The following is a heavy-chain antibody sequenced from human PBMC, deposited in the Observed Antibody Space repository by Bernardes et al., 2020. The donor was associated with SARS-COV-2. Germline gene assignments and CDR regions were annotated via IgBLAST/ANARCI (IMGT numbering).Heavy chain of an antibody. Sequence: SDPLPVRCAVYGGSFSGYYWSWIHRPPGKGLEWIGEINHSGSTNYNPSLKSRVTISVDTSKNQFSLKLSSVTAADTAVYYCARVGGVKGGYFDYWGQGTLVTVSS. V-gene: IGHV4-34*01. D-gene: IGHD3-16*01. J-gene: IGHJ4*02. CDR2: INHSGST. CDR1: GGSFSGYY. CDR3: ARVGGVKGGYFDY.